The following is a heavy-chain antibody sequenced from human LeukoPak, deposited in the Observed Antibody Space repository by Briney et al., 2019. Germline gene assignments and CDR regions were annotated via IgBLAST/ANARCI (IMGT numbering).Heavy chain of an antibody. D-gene: IGHD3-3*01. J-gene: IGHJ4*02. CDR3: ARDCVFVPFDF. CDR1: GFTFSRYS. CDR2: ISASNNYI. V-gene: IGHV3-21*01. Sequence: PGGSLRLSGTASGFTFSRYSMNWVRQAPGKGPKGVSSISASNNYIDYTDTVKGRFTASRDNAKNSLYLQMNTLRDEDTAVFFCARDCVFVPFDFWGQGTLVTVSS.